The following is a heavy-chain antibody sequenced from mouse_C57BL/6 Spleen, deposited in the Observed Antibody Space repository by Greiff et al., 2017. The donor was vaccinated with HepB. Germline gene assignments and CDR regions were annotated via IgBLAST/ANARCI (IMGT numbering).Heavy chain of an antibody. CDR3: TRSNDYDEKFDY. D-gene: IGHD2-4*01. CDR1: GFTFSDAW. CDR2: IRNKANNHAT. V-gene: IGHV6-6*01. J-gene: IGHJ2*01. Sequence: EVMLVESGGGLVQPGGSMKLSCAASGFTFSDAWMDWVRQSPEKGLEWVAEIRNKANNHATYYAESVKGRFTISRDDSKSSVYLQMNSLRAEDTGIYYCTRSNDYDEKFDYWGQGTTLTVSS.